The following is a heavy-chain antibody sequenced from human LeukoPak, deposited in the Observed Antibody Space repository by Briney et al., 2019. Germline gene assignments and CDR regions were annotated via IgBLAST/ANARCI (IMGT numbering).Heavy chain of an antibody. CDR1: GFTFSSYS. D-gene: IGHD3-3*02. Sequence: GGSLRLSCAASGFTFSSYSMNWVRQAPGKGLEWVSSISSRSGYIYYADSVKGRFTISRDNAKNSLYLQMNSLRAEDTAVYYCARGIFGVATDAFDIWGQGTMVTVSS. J-gene: IGHJ3*02. V-gene: IGHV3-21*01. CDR3: ARGIFGVATDAFDI. CDR2: ISSRSGYI.